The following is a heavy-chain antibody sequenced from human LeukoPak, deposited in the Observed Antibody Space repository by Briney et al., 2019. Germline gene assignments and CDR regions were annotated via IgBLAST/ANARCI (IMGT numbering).Heavy chain of an antibody. J-gene: IGHJ4*02. CDR1: GFTFSNYE. D-gene: IGHD5-12*01. CDR3: ARAMRSGYDY. CDR2: ISSSSDSI. Sequence: PGGSLRLSCAGSGFTFSNYEMNWVRQAPGKRLEWVSYISSSSDSIYYADSVKGRFTISRDNAENSLHLQMNSLRDEDTAVYYCARAMRSGYDYWGQGTLVTVAS. V-gene: IGHV3-48*02.